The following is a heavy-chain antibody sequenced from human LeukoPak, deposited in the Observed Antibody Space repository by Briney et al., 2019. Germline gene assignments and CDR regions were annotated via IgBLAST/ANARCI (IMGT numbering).Heavy chain of an antibody. CDR2: INPSGGST. CDR3: ARVRGGNFKQLVHLDPFDY. CDR1: GGTFSSYV. D-gene: IGHD6-13*01. Sequence: ASVKVFCKASGGTFSSYVFSWVRQAPGQGLEWMGIINPSGGSTTYAQKFQGRVTMTRDTSTSTVYMELSSLRFEDTAVYYCARVRGGNFKQLVHLDPFDYWGQGTLVTVSS. V-gene: IGHV1-46*01. J-gene: IGHJ4*02.